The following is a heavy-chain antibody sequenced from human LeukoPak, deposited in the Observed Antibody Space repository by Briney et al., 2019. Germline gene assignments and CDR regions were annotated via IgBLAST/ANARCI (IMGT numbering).Heavy chain of an antibody. D-gene: IGHD2-2*01. CDR1: GGTFSSYA. Sequence: GASVKVSCKASGGTFSSYAISWVRQAPGQGLEWMGRIIPIFGTANYAQKFQGRVTITTDESTSTAYMELSSLRSEDTAVYYCARQPAAISADLYFDYWGQGTLVTVSS. J-gene: IGHJ4*02. CDR3: ARQPAAISADLYFDY. CDR2: IIPIFGTA. V-gene: IGHV1-69*05.